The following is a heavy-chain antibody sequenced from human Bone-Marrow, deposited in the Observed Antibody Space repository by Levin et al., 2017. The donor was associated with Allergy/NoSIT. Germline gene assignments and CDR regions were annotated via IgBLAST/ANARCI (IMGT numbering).Heavy chain of an antibody. CDR2: INSDGSST. CDR1: GFTFSSYW. V-gene: IGHV3-74*01. Sequence: SGGSLRLSCAASGFTFSSYWMHWVRQAPGKGLVWVSRINSDGSSTSYADSVKGRFTISRDNAKNTLYLQMNSLRAEDTAVYYCARGSEDYSNYVVGVSTFGQPSYSDYYYMDVWGKGTTVTVSS. D-gene: IGHD4-11*01. J-gene: IGHJ6*03. CDR3: ARGSEDYSNYVVGVSTFGQPSYSDYYYMDV.